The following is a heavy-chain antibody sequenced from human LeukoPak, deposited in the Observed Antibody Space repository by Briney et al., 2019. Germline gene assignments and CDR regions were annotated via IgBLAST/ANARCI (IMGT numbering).Heavy chain of an antibody. V-gene: IGHV1-69*02. J-gene: IGHJ4*02. CDR3: ARARPHPYYYDSSGSYY. CDR1: GGTFSSYT. D-gene: IGHD3-22*01. Sequence: ASVKVSCKASGGTFSSYTISWVRQAPGQGLEWMGRIIPILGIANYAHKFQGRVTITADKSTSTAYIELSSLRADDTAMYYCARARPHPYYYDSSGSYYWGQGTLVTVS. CDR2: IIPILGIA.